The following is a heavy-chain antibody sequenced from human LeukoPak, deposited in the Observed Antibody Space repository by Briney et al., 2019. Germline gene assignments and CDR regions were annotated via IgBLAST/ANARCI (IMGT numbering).Heavy chain of an antibody. D-gene: IGHD4-23*01. CDR2: SSGSGDNT. CDR3: ARGDYGGNLDY. CDR1: GFTFSSYS. V-gene: IGHV3-21*04. J-gene: IGHJ4*02. Sequence: GGSLRLSCAASGFTFSSYSMNWVRQAPGKGLEWVSSSSGSGDNTHYADSVKGRFTISRDNAKNSLYLQMNSLRAEDTAVYYCARGDYGGNLDYWGQGTLVTVSS.